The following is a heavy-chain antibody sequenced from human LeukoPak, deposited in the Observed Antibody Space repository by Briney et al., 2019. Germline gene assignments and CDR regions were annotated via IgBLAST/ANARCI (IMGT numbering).Heavy chain of an antibody. V-gene: IGHV3-9*01. Sequence: GGSLRLSCAASGFTFDDYAMHWVRQAPGKGLEGGAGISWNSGSIGYADCVKGRINISRHNVKNFLYLQMNSLRAEDTALYYCAKDIEGCGYALDYWGQGTLVTVSS. CDR2: ISWNSGSI. CDR3: AKDIEGCGYALDY. J-gene: IGHJ4*02. D-gene: IGHD5-12*01. CDR1: GFTFDDYA.